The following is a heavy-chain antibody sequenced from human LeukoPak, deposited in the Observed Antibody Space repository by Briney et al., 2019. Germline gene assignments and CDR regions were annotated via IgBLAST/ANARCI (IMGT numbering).Heavy chain of an antibody. CDR1: GTTFSSSW. V-gene: IGHV3-7*01. D-gene: IGHD1-1*01. CDR3: ARDQPDPAGTGPRFDY. Sequence: GGPLRLSCVASGTTFSSSWMSWVRQAPGKGLEWVANIKPDGSVKYYADSVKGRFTISRDNAENSLYLQMNSLRTEDTAVYYCARDQPDPAGTGPRFDYWGQGSLVTVSS. J-gene: IGHJ4*02. CDR2: IKPDGSVK.